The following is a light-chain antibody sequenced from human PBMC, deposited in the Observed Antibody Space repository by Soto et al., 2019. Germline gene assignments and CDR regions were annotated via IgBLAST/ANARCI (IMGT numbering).Light chain of an antibody. V-gene: IGKV3-20*01. CDR1: QSVSSSY. CDR2: GAS. J-gene: IGKJ1*01. Sequence: EIVLTQSPGTLSLSPGERATLSCRASQSVSSSYLAWYQQKPGQAPRLLIYGASSRATGIPDRFSVSGSGTDFTLTISKLEPEDFAVCYCQQYGSSPWTFVQGTKVEIK. CDR3: QQYGSSPWT.